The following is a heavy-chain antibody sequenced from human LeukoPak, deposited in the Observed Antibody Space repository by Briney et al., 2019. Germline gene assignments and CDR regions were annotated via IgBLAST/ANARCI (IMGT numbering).Heavy chain of an antibody. D-gene: IGHD3-3*01. CDR2: IIPIFGTA. J-gene: IGHJ4*02. Sequence: SVKVSCKASGGTFSSYAISWVRQAPGQGLEWMGRIIPIFGTANYAQKFQGRVTITTDESTSTAYVELSSLRSEDTAVYYCARVRYYDFWSGYYNFDYWGQGTLVTVSS. CDR1: GGTFSSYA. CDR3: ARVRYYDFWSGYYNFDY. V-gene: IGHV1-69*05.